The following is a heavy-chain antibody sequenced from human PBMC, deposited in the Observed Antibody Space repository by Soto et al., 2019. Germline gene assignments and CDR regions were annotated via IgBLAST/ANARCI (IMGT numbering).Heavy chain of an antibody. CDR3: ARSRVGLRIDY. V-gene: IGHV3-48*03. CDR2: ISSSGSTI. CDR1: GFTFSSYE. Sequence: TGGSLRLSCAASGFTFSSYEMNWVRQAPGKGLEWVSYISSSGSTIYYADSVKGRFTISRDNAKNSLYLQMNSLRAEDTAVYYCARSRVGLRIDYWGQGTLVTVSS. J-gene: IGHJ4*02. D-gene: IGHD3-16*01.